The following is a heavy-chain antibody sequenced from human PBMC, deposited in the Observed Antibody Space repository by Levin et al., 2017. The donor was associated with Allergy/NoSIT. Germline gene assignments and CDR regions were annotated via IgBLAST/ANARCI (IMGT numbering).Heavy chain of an antibody. CDR1: GGSFRGYY. J-gene: IGHJ6*03. D-gene: IGHD2-2*01. CDR3: ARGRRVPAARYYYYMDV. V-gene: IGHV4-34*01. Sequence: SQTLSLTCAVYGGSFRGYYWSWIRQPPGKGLEWIGEINHSGSTNYNPSLKSRVTISVDTSKNQFSLKLSSVTAADTAVYYCARGRRVPAARYYYYMDVWGKGTTVTVSS. CDR2: INHSGST.